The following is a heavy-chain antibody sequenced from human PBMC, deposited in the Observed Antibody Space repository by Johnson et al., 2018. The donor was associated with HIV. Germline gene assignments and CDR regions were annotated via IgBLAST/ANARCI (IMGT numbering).Heavy chain of an antibody. CDR3: SKGVPPGCSSTSGHRVFDS. CDR1: GFTVSSNY. Sequence: MQLVESGGGLVQPGGSLRLSCAASGFTVSSNYMSWVRQAPGKGLEWVSVIYSGGSTYYTDSVKGRFTISRDNSKNTLYLQMNSLRAGDTAVYYCSKGVPPGCSSTSGHRVFDSWGQGTMVTVSS. V-gene: IGHV3-66*01. J-gene: IGHJ3*02. CDR2: IYSGGST. D-gene: IGHD2-2*01.